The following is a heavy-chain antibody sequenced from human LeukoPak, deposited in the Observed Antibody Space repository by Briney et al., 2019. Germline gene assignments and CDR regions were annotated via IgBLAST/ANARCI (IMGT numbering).Heavy chain of an antibody. V-gene: IGHV3-11*01. J-gene: IGHJ4*02. Sequence: PGGSLRLSCAASGFTLSDYYMIWIRQAPGKGLEWVSYSSSSGSTIYYADSVKGRFAISRGNAKNSLYLQMNSLRAEDTAVYYCARRRDFIDYWGQGTLVTVSS. CDR1: GFTLSDYY. CDR2: SSSSGSTI. D-gene: IGHD3/OR15-3a*01. CDR3: ARRRDFIDY.